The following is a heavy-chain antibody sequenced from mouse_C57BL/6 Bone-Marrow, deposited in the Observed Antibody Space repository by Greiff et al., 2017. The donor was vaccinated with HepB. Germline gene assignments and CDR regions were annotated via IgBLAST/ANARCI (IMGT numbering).Heavy chain of an antibody. V-gene: IGHV7-1*01. J-gene: IGHJ1*03. CDR1: GFTFSDFY. CDR3: ARDYYYGSSYVDWYFDV. D-gene: IGHD1-1*01. Sequence: EVKVVESGGGLVQSGRSLRLSCATSGFTFSDFYMEWVRQAPGKGLEWIAASRNKANDYTTEYSASVKGRFIVSRDTSQSILYLQMNALRAEDTAIYYCARDYYYGSSYVDWYFDVWATGTTVTVSS. CDR2: SRNKANDYTT.